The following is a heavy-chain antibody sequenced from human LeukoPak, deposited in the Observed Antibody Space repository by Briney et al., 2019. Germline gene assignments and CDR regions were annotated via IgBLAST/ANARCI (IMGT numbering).Heavy chain of an antibody. J-gene: IGHJ4*02. CDR1: GGSISSYY. V-gene: IGHV4-59*08. D-gene: IGHD1-26*01. Sequence: PSETLSLTCTASGGSISSYYWSWIRQPPGKGLEWIGYIYYSGSTNYNPSLKSRVTISVDTSKNQFSLKLSSVTAADTAVYYCARIYSGSPVDYWGQGTLVTVSS. CDR3: ARIYSGSPVDY. CDR2: IYYSGST.